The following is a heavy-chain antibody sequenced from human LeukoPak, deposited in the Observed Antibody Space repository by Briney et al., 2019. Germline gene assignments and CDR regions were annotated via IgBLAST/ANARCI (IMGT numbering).Heavy chain of an antibody. CDR2: IIPIFGTA. CDR1: GGTFISYA. J-gene: IGHJ6*03. D-gene: IGHD4-11*01. CDR3: ARGGTVTTDSYYYYMDV. V-gene: IGHV1-69*13. Sequence: SVRVSSKASGGTFISYAISWVRQAPGQRLEWMGGIIPIFGTANYAQKFQGRVTITADESTSTAYMELSSLRSEDTAVYYCARGGTVTTDSYYYYMDVWGKGTTVTVSS.